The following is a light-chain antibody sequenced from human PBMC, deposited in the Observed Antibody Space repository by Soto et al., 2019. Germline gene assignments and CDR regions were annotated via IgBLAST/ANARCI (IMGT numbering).Light chain of an antibody. CDR1: QSISSY. CDR2: AAS. V-gene: IGKV1-39*01. CDR3: QQSYSTPLT. J-gene: IGKJ4*01. Sequence: DIQMTQSPSSLSASVGDRVTITCRASQSISSYLHWYQQKPGKAPKLLIYAASSLQSGVPSRFSGSGSGTDITLTISSLQPEEFATYYCQQSYSTPLTFGGGTKVEIK.